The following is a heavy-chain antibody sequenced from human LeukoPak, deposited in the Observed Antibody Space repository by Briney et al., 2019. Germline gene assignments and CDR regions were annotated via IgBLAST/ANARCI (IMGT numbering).Heavy chain of an antibody. CDR1: GGSISSSSYY. D-gene: IGHD3-9*01. CDR2: IYYSGST. Sequence: SETLSLTCTVSGGSISSSSYYWGWIRQPPGKGLEWIGSIYYSGSTYYNPSLKSRVTISVDTSKNQFSLKLSSVTAADTAVYYCARQHTYYDILTGSRQPVAFDIWGQGTMVTVSS. CDR3: ARQHTYYDILTGSRQPVAFDI. V-gene: IGHV4-39*01. J-gene: IGHJ3*02.